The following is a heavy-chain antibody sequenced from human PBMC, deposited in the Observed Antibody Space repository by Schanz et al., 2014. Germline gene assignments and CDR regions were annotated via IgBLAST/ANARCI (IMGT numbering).Heavy chain of an antibody. D-gene: IGHD6-13*01. J-gene: IGHJ4*02. CDR2: IYFTAST. V-gene: IGHV4-59*08. Sequence: QVQLQESGPGLVKPSETLSLTCTVSGASISNYYWNWIRQPPGKGLQWIGYIYFTASTNYNPSLRSRVTMPVEPSKTHFPLKLSSVPAADTAVYYCARRAYSNSWSSYYFDYWGQGTLVTVSS. CDR3: ARRAYSNSWSSYYFDY. CDR1: GASISNYY.